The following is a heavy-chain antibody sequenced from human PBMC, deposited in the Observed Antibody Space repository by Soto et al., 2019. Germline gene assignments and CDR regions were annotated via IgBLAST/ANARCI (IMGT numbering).Heavy chain of an antibody. J-gene: IGHJ4*02. Sequence: EVQLLESGGALVQPGGSLRLSCAASGFTFSNYARSWVRQAPGKGLDWISTITYSGGTTHYADSVKGRFTVSRDNSKNTLYLQVNSLRADDTAVYYCARKYSYGSGTYLVYFDYWGQGTLVTVSS. CDR1: GFTFSNYA. CDR3: ARKYSYGSGTYLVYFDY. V-gene: IGHV3-23*01. CDR2: ITYSGGTT. D-gene: IGHD3-10*01.